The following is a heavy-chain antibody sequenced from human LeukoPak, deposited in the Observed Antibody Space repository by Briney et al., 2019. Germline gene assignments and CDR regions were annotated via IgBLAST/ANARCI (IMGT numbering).Heavy chain of an antibody. CDR2: IIPIFGTA. Sequence: GASVKVSCKASGGTFSSYAISWVRQAPGQGLEWMGGIIPIFGTANYAQKFQGRVTITTDESTSTAYMELSSLRSEDTAVYYCARARDFWSGYTENWFDPWGQGTLVTVSS. J-gene: IGHJ5*02. CDR3: ARARDFWSGYTENWFDP. CDR1: GGTFSSYA. V-gene: IGHV1-69*05. D-gene: IGHD3-3*01.